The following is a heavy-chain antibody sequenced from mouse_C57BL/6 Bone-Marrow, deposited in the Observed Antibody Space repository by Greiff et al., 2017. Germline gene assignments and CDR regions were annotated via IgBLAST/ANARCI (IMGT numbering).Heavy chain of an antibody. J-gene: IGHJ2*01. D-gene: IGHD4-1*01. V-gene: IGHV1-81*01. CDR1: GYTFTSYG. CDR2: IYPRSGNT. CDR3: ARNWASYYFDY. Sequence: QVQLQQSGAELARPGASVKLSCKSSGYTFTSYGISWVKQRTGQGLEWIGGIYPRSGNTYSNEKFKGKATLTADKSSSTAYMELRSLTSEDSAVYFCARNWASYYFDYWGQGTTLTVSS.